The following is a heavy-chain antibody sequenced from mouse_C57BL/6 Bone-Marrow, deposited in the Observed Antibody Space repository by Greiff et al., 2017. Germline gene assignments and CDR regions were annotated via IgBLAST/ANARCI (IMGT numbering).Heavy chain of an antibody. CDR3: ARRGDYYDYPYYFDY. Sequence: QVQLQQSGAELVKPGASVKLSCKASGYTFTSYWMHWVKQRPGQGLEWIGMIHPNSGSTNYNEKFKSKATLTVDKSSSTAYMQLSNLTSEDSAVYYCARRGDYYDYPYYFDYWGQGTTLTVSS. J-gene: IGHJ2*01. D-gene: IGHD2-4*01. CDR1: GYTFTSYW. CDR2: IHPNSGST. V-gene: IGHV1-64*01.